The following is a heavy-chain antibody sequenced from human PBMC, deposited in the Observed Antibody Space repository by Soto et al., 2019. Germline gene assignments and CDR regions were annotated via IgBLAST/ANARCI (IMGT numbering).Heavy chain of an antibody. D-gene: IGHD2-15*01. CDR3: ARVFVVVVAATNNWFDP. CDR2: IYHSGST. J-gene: IGHJ5*02. Sequence: SETLSLTCAVSGYSISSGYYWGWIRQPPGKGLEWIGSIYHSGSTYYNPSLKSRVSISVDTSKNQFSLKLSSVTAADTAVYYCARVFVVVVAATNNWFDPWGQGTLVTVSS. V-gene: IGHV4-38-2*01. CDR1: GYSISSGYY.